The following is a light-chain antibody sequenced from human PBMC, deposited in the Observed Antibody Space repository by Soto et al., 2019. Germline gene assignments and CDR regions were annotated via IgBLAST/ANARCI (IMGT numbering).Light chain of an antibody. V-gene: IGKV1-33*01. CDR3: QQYDNLPLT. CDR1: QDISNY. Sequence: IQMTQSPSSLSASVGDRVTITCQASQDISNYLNWYQQKPGKAPKLLIYDASTLETGVPSRFSGSGSGTDFTFTISSLQPEDIATYYCQQYDNLPLTFGGGTKVDIK. J-gene: IGKJ4*01. CDR2: DAS.